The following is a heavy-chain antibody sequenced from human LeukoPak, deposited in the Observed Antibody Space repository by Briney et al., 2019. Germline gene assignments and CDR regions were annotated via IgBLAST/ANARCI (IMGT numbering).Heavy chain of an antibody. Sequence: SETLSLTCTVSGYSISSGYYWGWIRQPPGKGLEWIGSIYHSGSTYYNPSLKSRVTISVDTSKNQFSLKLSSVTAADTAVYYCARVGVLLWFGELGSFDYWGQGTLVTVSS. D-gene: IGHD3-10*01. CDR1: GYSISSGYY. J-gene: IGHJ4*02. CDR2: IYHSGST. CDR3: ARVGVLLWFGELGSFDY. V-gene: IGHV4-38-2*02.